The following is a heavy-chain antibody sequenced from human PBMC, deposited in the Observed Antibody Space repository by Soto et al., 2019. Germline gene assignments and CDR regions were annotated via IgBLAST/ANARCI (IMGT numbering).Heavy chain of an antibody. V-gene: IGHV1-69*12. Sequence: QVQLVQSGAEVKKPGSSVKVSCKASGGTFSSYAINWVRQAPGQGHEWMGGIIPIFGTADYAQKFQGRVTITADESTTTAYMQLSSLRSEDTAVYYCASVAAKYYYYGMDVWGQGTTVTVSS. CDR3: ASVAAKYYYYGMDV. CDR2: IIPIFGTA. D-gene: IGHD2-21*01. CDR1: GGTFSSYA. J-gene: IGHJ6*02.